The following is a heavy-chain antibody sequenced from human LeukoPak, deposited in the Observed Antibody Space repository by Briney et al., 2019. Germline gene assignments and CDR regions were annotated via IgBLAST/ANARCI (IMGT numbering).Heavy chain of an antibody. CDR1: GFTFTIFG. V-gene: IGHV3-48*01. CDR3: ARTYDFGRGPPGDAFDN. Sequence: PGGSLRLSCATSGFTFTIFGINWVRQAPGKGPEWVSYIDARSGITYYADSVQGRFTISRDNAKESVLLQMNGLRVDDTAVYYRARTYDFGRGPPGDAFDNWGQGTPVIVSS. CDR2: IDARSGIT. J-gene: IGHJ3*02. D-gene: IGHD3-3*01.